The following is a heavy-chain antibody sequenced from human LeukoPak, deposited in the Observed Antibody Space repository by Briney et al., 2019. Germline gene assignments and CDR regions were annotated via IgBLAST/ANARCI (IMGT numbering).Heavy chain of an antibody. CDR2: IKSKTDGGTT. J-gene: IGHJ4*02. Sequence: GSLRLSCAASGFTFSNAWMSWVRQAPGKGLEWVGRIKSKTDGGTTDYAAPVKGRFTISRDDSKNTLYLQMNSLKTEDTAVYYCTTVLGIYGSGSYSHWGQGTLVTVSS. CDR1: GFTFSNAW. V-gene: IGHV3-15*01. D-gene: IGHD3-10*01. CDR3: TTVLGIYGSGSYSH.